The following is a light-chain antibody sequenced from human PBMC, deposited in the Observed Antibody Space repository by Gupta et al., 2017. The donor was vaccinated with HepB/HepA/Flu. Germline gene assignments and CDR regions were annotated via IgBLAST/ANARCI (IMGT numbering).Light chain of an antibody. J-gene: IGLJ2*01. V-gene: IGLV1-44*01. Sequence: QSVLTQPPAVSGTPGQRISISCSGSSSNIGTKTVHWYQQLPGTAPKLLINSDNQRPSGVPDRFSGSKSGTSASLDIGGLQSEDEGDYDGATWDAELNSPVFGGGTKLTVL. CDR2: SDN. CDR3: ATWDAELNSPV. CDR1: SSNIGTKT.